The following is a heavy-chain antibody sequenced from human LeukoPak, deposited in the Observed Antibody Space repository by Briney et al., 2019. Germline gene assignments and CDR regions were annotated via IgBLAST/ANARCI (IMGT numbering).Heavy chain of an antibody. CDR2: ISGSGGST. D-gene: IGHD3-9*01. Sequence: GGSLRLSCAASGFTFSSYAMSWVRQAPGKGLEWVSAISGSGGSTYYADSVKGRFTISRDNSKNTLYLQMNSLRAEDTAVYYCGKCGGLRYFDWHLRRRGDFDYWGQGTLVTVSS. V-gene: IGHV3-23*01. CDR1: GFTFSSYA. J-gene: IGHJ4*02. CDR3: GKCGGLRYFDWHLRRRGDFDY.